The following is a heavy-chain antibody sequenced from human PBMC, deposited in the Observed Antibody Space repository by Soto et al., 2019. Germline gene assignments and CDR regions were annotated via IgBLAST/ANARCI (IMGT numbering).Heavy chain of an antibody. CDR3: ARNNWNFDY. CDR1: GFTFSSYS. Sequence: GGSLRLSCAASGFTFSSYSMNWVRQAPGKGLEWVSYISSSSSTIYYADSVKGRFTISRDNAKNSPYLQMNSLRAEDTAVYYCARNNWNFDYWGQGTLVTVSS. J-gene: IGHJ4*02. CDR2: ISSSSSTI. D-gene: IGHD1-20*01. V-gene: IGHV3-48*04.